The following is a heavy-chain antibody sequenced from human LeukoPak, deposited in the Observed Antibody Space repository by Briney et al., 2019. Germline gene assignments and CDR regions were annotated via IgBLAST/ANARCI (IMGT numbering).Heavy chain of an antibody. J-gene: IGHJ3*02. Sequence: GGSLRLSCAASGFTFSSYSMNWVRQAPGKGLEWVSSISSSSSYIYYADSVKGRFTISRDNAKNSLYLQMNSLRAEDTAVYYCARNLDYHVRRRAFDIWGQGTMVTVSS. D-gene: IGHD3-10*02. V-gene: IGHV3-21*01. CDR3: ARNLDYHVRRRAFDI. CDR2: ISSSSSYI. CDR1: GFTFSSYS.